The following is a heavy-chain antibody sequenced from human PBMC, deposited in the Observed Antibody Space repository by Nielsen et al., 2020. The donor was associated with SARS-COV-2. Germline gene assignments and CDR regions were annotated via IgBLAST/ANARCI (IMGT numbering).Heavy chain of an antibody. CDR3: AKEETYYGILTGYLPRGMDV. Sequence: VRQMPGKGLEWVSSISSSSSYIYYADSVKGRFTISRDNAKNSLYLQMNSLRAEDTAVYYCAKEETYYGILTGYLPRGMDVWGQGTTVTVSS. D-gene: IGHD3-9*01. J-gene: IGHJ6*02. V-gene: IGHV3-21*01. CDR2: ISSSSSYI.